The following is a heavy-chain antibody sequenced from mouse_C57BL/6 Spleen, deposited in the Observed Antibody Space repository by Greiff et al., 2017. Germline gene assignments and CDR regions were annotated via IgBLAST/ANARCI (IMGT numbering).Heavy chain of an antibody. D-gene: IGHD1-1*01. J-gene: IGHJ2*01. CDR1: GYTFTDYY. V-gene: IGHV1-76*01. CDR3: ATPLYGSSYYFDY. Sequence: VQRVESGAELVRPGASVKLSCKASGYTFTDYYINWVKQRPGQGLEWIARIYPGSGNTYYNEKFKGKATLTAEKSSSTAYMQLSSLTAEDSAVYFCATPLYGSSYYFDYWGQGTTLTVSS. CDR2: IYPGSGNT.